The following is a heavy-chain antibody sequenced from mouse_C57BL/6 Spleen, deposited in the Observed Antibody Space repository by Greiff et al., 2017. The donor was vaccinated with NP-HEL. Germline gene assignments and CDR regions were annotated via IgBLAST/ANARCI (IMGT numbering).Heavy chain of an antibody. Sequence: VKLQQPGAELVMPGASVKLSCKASGYTFTSYWMHWVKQRPGQGLEWIGEIDPSDSYTNYNQKFKGKSTLTVDKSSSTAYMQLSSLTSEDSAVYYCARRGDGYSLDYWGQGTTLTVSS. CDR3: ARRGDGYSLDY. J-gene: IGHJ2*01. D-gene: IGHD2-3*01. CDR1: GYTFTSYW. V-gene: IGHV1-69*01. CDR2: IDPSDSYT.